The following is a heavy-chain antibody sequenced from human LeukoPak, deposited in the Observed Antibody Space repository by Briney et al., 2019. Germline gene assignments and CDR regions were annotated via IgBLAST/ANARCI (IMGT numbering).Heavy chain of an antibody. V-gene: IGHV1-18*01. J-gene: IGHJ4*02. D-gene: IGHD1-1*01. CDR3: ARYREYKLYSPTPGF. Sequence: GASVKVSCKASGDTFTNYGITWVRQAPGQGLEWMGWISVYTGNTNYAQRLQGRVSMTTDTSTSTAYMELRSLRSDDTAVYYCARYREYKLYSPTPGFWGQGTLVTVSS. CDR1: GDTFTNYG. CDR2: ISVYTGNT.